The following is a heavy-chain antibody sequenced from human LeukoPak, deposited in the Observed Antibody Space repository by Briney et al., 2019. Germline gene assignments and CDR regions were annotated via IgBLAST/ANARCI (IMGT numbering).Heavy chain of an antibody. D-gene: IGHD3-3*01. V-gene: IGHV1-69*13. CDR2: IIPIFGTA. Sequence: ASVKVSCKASGYTFTSYGISWVRQAPGQGLEWMGGIIPIFGTANYAQKFQGRVTITADESTSTAYMELSSLRSEDTAVYYCARAGGTIFGVDTPFDYWGQGTLVTVSS. J-gene: IGHJ4*02. CDR3: ARAGGTIFGVDTPFDY. CDR1: GYTFTSYG.